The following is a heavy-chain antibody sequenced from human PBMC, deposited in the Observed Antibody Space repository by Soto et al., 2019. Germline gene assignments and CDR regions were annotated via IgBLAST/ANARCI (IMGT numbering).Heavy chain of an antibody. J-gene: IGHJ6*02. Sequence: GGSLRLSCAASGFTFSSYAMSWVRQAPGKGLEWVSAISGSGGSTYYADSVKGRFTISRDNSKNTLYLQMNSLRAEDTAVYYCAKDSYSSNWAGYYGMDVWGQGTTVTVSS. D-gene: IGHD6-13*01. CDR2: ISGSGGST. V-gene: IGHV3-23*01. CDR1: GFTFSSYA. CDR3: AKDSYSSNWAGYYGMDV.